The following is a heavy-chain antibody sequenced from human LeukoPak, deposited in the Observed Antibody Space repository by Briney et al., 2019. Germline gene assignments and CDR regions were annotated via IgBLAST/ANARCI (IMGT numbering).Heavy chain of an antibody. CDR3: ARNLAGHFGGFYFDD. D-gene: IGHD2-21*01. J-gene: IGHJ4*02. CDR2: VYYSGST. CDR1: GDSISSSTYY. Sequence: SETLSLTCTVSGDSISSSTYYWGRIRQPPGKGLEWIGTVYYSGSTRYNPSLKSRVTISVDTSKNQFSLKLSSVPAADTAVYYCARNLAGHFGGFYFDDWGQGTLVTVSS. V-gene: IGHV4-39*07.